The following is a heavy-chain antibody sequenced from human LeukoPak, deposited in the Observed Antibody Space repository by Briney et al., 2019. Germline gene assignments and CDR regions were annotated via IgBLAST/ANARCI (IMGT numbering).Heavy chain of an antibody. D-gene: IGHD3-3*01. V-gene: IGHV4-34*01. CDR2: INHSGST. CDR3: GRVGETIFGVVPLLDKDNYYYGMDV. Sequence: PSETLSLTCAVYGGSFSGYYWSWIRQPPGKGLEWIGEINHSGSTNYNPSLKSRVTISVDTSKNQFSLKLSSVTAADTAVYYCGRVGETIFGVVPLLDKDNYYYGMDVWGQGPTVPVPS. CDR1: GGSFSGYY. J-gene: IGHJ6*02.